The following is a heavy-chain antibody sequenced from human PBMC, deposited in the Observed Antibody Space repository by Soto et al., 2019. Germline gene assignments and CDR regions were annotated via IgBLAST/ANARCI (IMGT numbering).Heavy chain of an antibody. CDR2: ISGSGSK. Sequence: EVQLLESGGGLVQPGGSLRLSCAASGFTVSSYAMSWVRQAPGKGLEWVSVISGSGSKYSADAVKGRFTISRDRSTNTVYLQMNSLRAEDTAVYYCATAIRFTFTTGYYMDVWGRGTTVTVS. V-gene: IGHV3-23*01. CDR1: GFTVSSYA. J-gene: IGHJ6*03. D-gene: IGHD3-16*01. CDR3: ATAIRFTFTTGYYMDV.